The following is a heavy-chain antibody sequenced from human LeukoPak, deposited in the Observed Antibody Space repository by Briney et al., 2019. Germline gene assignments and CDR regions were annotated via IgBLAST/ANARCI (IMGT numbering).Heavy chain of an antibody. V-gene: IGHV3-30-3*01. CDR2: ITCEGSNI. J-gene: IGHJ4*02. Sequence: GGSLRLSRAASALIFSSYPMPCAPHSPEKALEGVTYITCEGSNIFYRDPVKGRFPISRDNSKNTLYLQMNSLRAEDTAVYYCARGSGDYSGQGTLVTVSS. CDR3: ARGSGDY. CDR1: ALIFSSYP.